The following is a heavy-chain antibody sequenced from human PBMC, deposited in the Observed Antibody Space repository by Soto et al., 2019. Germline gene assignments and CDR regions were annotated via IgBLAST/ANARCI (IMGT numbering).Heavy chain of an antibody. J-gene: IGHJ4*02. D-gene: IGHD6-13*01. V-gene: IGHV4-39*01. CDR2: IYYSGST. CDR3: ARHIPSRIAAAGGFDY. CDR1: GGSISSSSYY. Sequence: SETLSLTCTVSGGSISSSSYYWGWIRQPPGKGLEWIGSIYYSGSTYYNPSLKSRVTISVDTSKNQFSLKLSSVTAADTAVYYCARHIPSRIAAAGGFDYWGQGTLVTVSS.